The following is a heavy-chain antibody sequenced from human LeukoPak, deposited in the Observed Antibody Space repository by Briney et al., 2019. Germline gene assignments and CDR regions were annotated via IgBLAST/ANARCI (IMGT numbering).Heavy chain of an antibody. CDR3: ARGKSQYYYYGMDV. CDR1: GFIFSSYA. D-gene: IGHD4-11*01. J-gene: IGHJ6*02. Sequence: GGSLRLSCAASGFIFSSYAMHWVRQAPGKGLEWVAVIWYDGSNKYYADSVKGRFTISRDNSKNTLYLQMNSLRAEDTAVYYCARGKSQYYYYGMDVWGQGTTVTVSS. CDR2: IWYDGSNK. V-gene: IGHV3-33*01.